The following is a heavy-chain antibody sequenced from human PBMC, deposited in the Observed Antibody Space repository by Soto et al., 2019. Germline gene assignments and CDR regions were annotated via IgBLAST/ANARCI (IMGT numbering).Heavy chain of an antibody. Sequence: ASVKVSCKASGYTFTSYDINWVRQATGQGLEWMGWMNPNSGNTGYAQKFPGRVTMTRNTSISTAYVELSSLRSEDPAVYFCARASLGIAVAGDFDYWGQGTLVTVSS. J-gene: IGHJ4*02. V-gene: IGHV1-8*01. CDR1: GYTFTSYD. CDR2: MNPNSGNT. D-gene: IGHD6-19*01. CDR3: ARASLGIAVAGDFDY.